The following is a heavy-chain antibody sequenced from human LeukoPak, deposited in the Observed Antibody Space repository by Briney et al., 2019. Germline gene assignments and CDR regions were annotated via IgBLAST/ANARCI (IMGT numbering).Heavy chain of an antibody. CDR3: AKGVGTFDY. J-gene: IGHJ4*02. CDR1: GSTFSSYA. CDR2: ISGSGGST. D-gene: IGHD2-21*02. V-gene: IGHV3-23*01. Sequence: GGSLRLSCGVSGSTFSSYAMSWVRQAPVKGLEWVSAISGSGGSTYYADSVKGRFTISRDNSKNTLYVQMNSLRAEDTAVYYCAKGVGTFDYWGQGTLVTVSS.